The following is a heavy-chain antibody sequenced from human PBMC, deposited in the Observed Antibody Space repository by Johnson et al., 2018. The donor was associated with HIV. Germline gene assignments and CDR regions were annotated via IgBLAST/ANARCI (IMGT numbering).Heavy chain of an antibody. V-gene: IGHV3-74*02. CDR2: INSDGSST. J-gene: IGHJ3*02. D-gene: IGHD6-13*01. Sequence: VQLVESGGGVVQPGGSLRLSCAASAFTFSSYAIHWVRQAPGKGLEWVSRINSDGSSTSYADSVKGRFTLSRDNAKNSLYLQMKSLRAEDTALYYCASHRSIAADDAFDIWGQGTMVTVSS. CDR3: ASHRSIAADDAFDI. CDR1: AFTFSSYA.